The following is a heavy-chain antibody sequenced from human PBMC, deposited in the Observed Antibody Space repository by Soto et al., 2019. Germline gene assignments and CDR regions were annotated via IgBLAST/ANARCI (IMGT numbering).Heavy chain of an antibody. J-gene: IGHJ3*02. Sequence: SETLSLTCAVYGGSFSGYYWSWIRQPPGKGLEWIGEINHSGSTNYNPSLKSRVTISVDTSKNQFSLKLSSVTAADTAVYYCATTYYYDSSGYYPDAFDIWGQGTMVTVSS. D-gene: IGHD3-22*01. CDR1: GGSFSGYY. CDR3: ATTYYYDSSGYYPDAFDI. V-gene: IGHV4-34*01. CDR2: INHSGST.